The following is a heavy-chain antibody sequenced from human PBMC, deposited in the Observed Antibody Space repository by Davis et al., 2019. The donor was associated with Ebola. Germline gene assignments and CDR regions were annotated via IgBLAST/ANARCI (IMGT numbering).Heavy chain of an antibody. V-gene: IGHV3-9*01. Sequence: PGGSLRLSCAASGFTFSSYGMHWVRQAPGKGLEWVSGISWNSGSIGYADSVKGRFTISRDNAKNSLYLQMNSLRAEDTALYYCTKDWGDYDSSGYPDYWGQGTLVTVSS. CDR1: GFTFSSYG. J-gene: IGHJ4*02. CDR3: TKDWGDYDSSGYPDY. CDR2: ISWNSGSI. D-gene: IGHD3-22*01.